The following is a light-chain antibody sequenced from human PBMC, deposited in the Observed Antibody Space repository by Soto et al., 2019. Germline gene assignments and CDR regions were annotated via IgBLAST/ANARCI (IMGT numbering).Light chain of an antibody. J-gene: IGKJ5*01. CDR2: DAS. V-gene: IGKV1-5*01. Sequence: DIQMTQSPSTLSASAGDRVTITCRASQSINRWLAWYQQKPGKAPKLLINDASSLESGGPSRFSGSGSGTDFTLTISSLQPDDFATYYCQQFQSFPITFGHGTRLDVK. CDR3: QQFQSFPIT. CDR1: QSINRW.